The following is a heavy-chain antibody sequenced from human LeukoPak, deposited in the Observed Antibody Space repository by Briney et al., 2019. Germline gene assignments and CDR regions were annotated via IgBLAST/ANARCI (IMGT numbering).Heavy chain of an antibody. V-gene: IGHV1-69*06. CDR3: ARDYYDSSGYRGAFDY. CDR2: IIPIFGTA. CDR1: GGTFSSYA. D-gene: IGHD3-22*01. J-gene: IGHJ4*02. Sequence: SVKVSCKASGGTFSSYAISWVRQAPGQGLEWMGGIIPIFGTANYAQKFQGRVTITADKSTSTAYMELSSLRSEDTAVYYCARDYYDSSGYRGAFDYWGQGTLVTVSS.